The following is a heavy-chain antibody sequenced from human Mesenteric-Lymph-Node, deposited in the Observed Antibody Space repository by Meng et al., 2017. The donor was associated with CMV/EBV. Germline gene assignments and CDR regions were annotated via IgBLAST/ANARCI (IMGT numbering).Heavy chain of an antibody. V-gene: IGHV1-3*01. Sequence: SCKASGYTFTSYAMHWVRQAPGQRLEWMRWLNAGNGNTKYSQKFQGRVTITRDTSASTAYMELSSLRSEDTAVYYCARDSGLRHFDYWGQGTLVTVSS. CDR1: GYTFTSYA. CDR2: LNAGNGNT. J-gene: IGHJ4*02. CDR3: ARDSGLRHFDY. D-gene: IGHD2-21*01.